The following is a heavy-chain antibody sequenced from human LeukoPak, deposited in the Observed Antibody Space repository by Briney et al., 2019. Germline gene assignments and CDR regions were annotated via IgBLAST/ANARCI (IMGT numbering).Heavy chain of an antibody. CDR3: ASLGYCSSTSCYAFDI. Sequence: ASVKVSCEASGGTFSSYTISWVRQAPGQGLEWMGRIIPILGIANYAQKFQGRVTITADKSTSTAYMELSSLRSEDTAVYYCASLGYCSSTSCYAFDIWGQGTMVTVSS. CDR2: IIPILGIA. J-gene: IGHJ3*02. CDR1: GGTFSSYT. D-gene: IGHD2-2*01. V-gene: IGHV1-69*02.